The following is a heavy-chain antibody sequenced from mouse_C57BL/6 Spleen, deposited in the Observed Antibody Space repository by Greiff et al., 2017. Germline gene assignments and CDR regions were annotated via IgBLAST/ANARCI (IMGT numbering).Heavy chain of an antibody. J-gene: IGHJ2*01. V-gene: IGHV3-6*01. CDR3: ARREYYLDY. CDR1: GYSITSGYY. CDR2: ISYDGSN. Sequence: EVKLVESGPGLVKPSQSLSLTCSVTGYSITSGYYWNWIRQFPGNKLEWMGYISYDGSNNYNPSLKNRISITRDTSQNQFFLKLNSVTTEDTATYYCARREYYLDYWGQGTTLTVSS.